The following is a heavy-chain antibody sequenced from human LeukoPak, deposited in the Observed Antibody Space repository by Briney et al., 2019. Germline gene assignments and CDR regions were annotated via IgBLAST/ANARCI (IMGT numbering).Heavy chain of an antibody. J-gene: IGHJ3*02. CDR3: ARDRVLHSMAQDAFDI. CDR2: ISAYNGDT. Sequence: ASVKVSCKASGYTFTSYGISWVRQAPGQGLEWMGWISAYNGDTNYAQKLQGRVTMTTDTSTSTAYMELRSLRSDDTAVYYCARDRVLHSMAQDAFDIWGQGTMVTVSS. D-gene: IGHD2/OR15-2a*01. CDR1: GYTFTSYG. V-gene: IGHV1-18*01.